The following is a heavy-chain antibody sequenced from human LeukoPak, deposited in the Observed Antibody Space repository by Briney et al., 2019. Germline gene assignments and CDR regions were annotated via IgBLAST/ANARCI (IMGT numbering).Heavy chain of an antibody. Sequence: ASVKVSCKASGYTFTGYYMHWVRQAPGQGLEWTGWINPNSGGTNYAQKFQGRVTMTRDTSISTAYMELSRLRSDDTAVYYCARTLYSSSRRYFDYWGQGTLVTVSS. D-gene: IGHD6-13*01. V-gene: IGHV1-2*02. CDR2: INPNSGGT. J-gene: IGHJ4*02. CDR1: GYTFTGYY. CDR3: ARTLYSSSRRYFDY.